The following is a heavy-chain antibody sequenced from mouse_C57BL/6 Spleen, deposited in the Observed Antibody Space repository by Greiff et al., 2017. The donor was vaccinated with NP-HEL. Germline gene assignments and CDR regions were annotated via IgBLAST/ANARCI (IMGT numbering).Heavy chain of an antibody. CDR2: INYDGSST. D-gene: IGHD1-1*01. CDR1: GFTFSDYY. V-gene: IGHV5-16*01. Sequence: DVQLVESEGGLVQPGSSMKLSCTASGFTFSDYYMAWVRQVPEKGLEWVANINYDGSSTYYLDSLKSRFIISRDNAKNILYLQMSSLKSEDTATYYCARDPYGRAMDYWGQGTSVTVSS. CDR3: ARDPYGRAMDY. J-gene: IGHJ4*01.